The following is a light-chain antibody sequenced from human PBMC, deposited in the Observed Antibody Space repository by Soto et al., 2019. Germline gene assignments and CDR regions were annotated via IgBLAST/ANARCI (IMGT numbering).Light chain of an antibody. V-gene: IGLV2-14*01. CDR2: DVS. Sequence: DLTKAASVTGLPGQSSTISCTRTSSDVGAYNYVSWYQQHPGKAPKLMIYDVSNRPSGVSSRFSGSKSGNTASLTFSGLQAEDEADYYCSSYTTSSIYVFGTGTKVTVL. CDR3: SSYTTSSIYV. J-gene: IGLJ1*01. CDR1: SSDVGAYNY.